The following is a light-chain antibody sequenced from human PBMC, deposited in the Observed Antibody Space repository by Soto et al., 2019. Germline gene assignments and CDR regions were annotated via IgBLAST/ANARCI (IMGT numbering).Light chain of an antibody. CDR3: QQRSNWPPTIT. V-gene: IGKV3-11*01. CDR1: QSVSSY. Sequence: IVLTQSPATLSLSPGERATLSCRASQSVSSYLAWYQQKPGQAPRLLIYDASNRATGIPARFSGSGSGTDFTLTTSSLEPEDFAVYYCQQRSNWPPTITFGQGTRLEIK. CDR2: DAS. J-gene: IGKJ5*01.